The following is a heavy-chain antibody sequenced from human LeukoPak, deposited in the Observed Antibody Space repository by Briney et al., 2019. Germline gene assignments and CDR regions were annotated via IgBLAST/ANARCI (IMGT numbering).Heavy chain of an antibody. CDR2: IYTSGST. Sequence: PSGTLSLTCTVSGGSISSYYWSWIRQPAGKGLEWIGRIYTSGSTNYNPSLKSRVTMSVDTSKNQFSLKLSSVTAADTAVYYCARSSRITMIRSPDAFDIWGQGTMVTVSS. J-gene: IGHJ3*02. CDR3: ARSSRITMIRSPDAFDI. CDR1: GGSISSYY. V-gene: IGHV4-4*07. D-gene: IGHD3-22*01.